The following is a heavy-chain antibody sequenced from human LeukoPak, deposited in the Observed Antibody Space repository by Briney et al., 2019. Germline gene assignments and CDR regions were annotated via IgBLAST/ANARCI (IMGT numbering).Heavy chain of an antibody. V-gene: IGHV4-38-2*02. Sequence: SETLSLTCTVSGYSISSGYYWGWIRQPPGKGLEWIGSIYHSGSTYYNPSLKSRVTISADTSKNQFSLTLTSVTAADTAVYYCARDRSVGVLPAPPFDFWGQGTLVTVSS. CDR3: ARDRSVGVLPAPPFDF. CDR2: IYHSGST. D-gene: IGHD6-6*01. CDR1: GYSISSGYY. J-gene: IGHJ4*02.